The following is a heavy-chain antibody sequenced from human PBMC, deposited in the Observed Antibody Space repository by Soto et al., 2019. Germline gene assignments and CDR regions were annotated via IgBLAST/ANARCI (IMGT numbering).Heavy chain of an antibody. CDR2: ISGTGGAT. J-gene: IGHJ6*02. Sequence: EVQLLESGGGLVQSGGSLRLSCAASGFTFSSYAMSWVRQAPGKGLEWLSVISGTGGATYYADSVKGRFTISRDNSKNTLYLQMNSLRAEDTAVYYCAKDLFCSGTSCYTSDYYGLDVWGLGTTVTVSS. D-gene: IGHD2-2*02. CDR3: AKDLFCSGTSCYTSDYYGLDV. V-gene: IGHV3-23*01. CDR1: GFTFSSYA.